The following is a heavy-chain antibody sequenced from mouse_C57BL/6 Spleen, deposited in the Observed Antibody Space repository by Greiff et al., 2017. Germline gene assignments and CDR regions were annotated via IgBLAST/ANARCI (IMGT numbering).Heavy chain of an antibody. CDR1: GYTFTDYY. J-gene: IGHJ2*01. CDR3: ARGGFYDGYYVDY. CDR2: INPNNGGT. V-gene: IGHV1-26*01. D-gene: IGHD2-3*01. Sequence: VQLQQSGPELVKPGASVKISCKASGYTFTDYYMNWVKQSHGKSLEWIGDINPNNGGTSYNQKFKGKATLTVDKSSSTAYMELRSLTSEDSAVYYCARGGFYDGYYVDYWGQGTTLTVSS.